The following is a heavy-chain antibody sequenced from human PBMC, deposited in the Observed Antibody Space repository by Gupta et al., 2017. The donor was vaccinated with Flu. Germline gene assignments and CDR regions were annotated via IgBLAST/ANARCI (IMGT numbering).Heavy chain of an antibody. Sequence: VSAISGSGGSTYYADSVKGRFTISRDNSKNTLYLQMNSLRAEDTAVYYCAKGGRVGATTNYYYMDVWGKGTTVTVSS. CDR2: ISGSGGST. D-gene: IGHD1-26*01. CDR3: AKGGRVGATTNYYYMDV. V-gene: IGHV3-23*01. J-gene: IGHJ6*03.